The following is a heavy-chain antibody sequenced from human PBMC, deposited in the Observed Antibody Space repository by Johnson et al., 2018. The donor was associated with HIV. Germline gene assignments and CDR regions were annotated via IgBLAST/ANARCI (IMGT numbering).Heavy chain of an antibody. D-gene: IGHD7-27*01. CDR3: TTDPWGSDAFDI. CDR1: GFTFNNAW. CDR2: IKSKTDGGTT. J-gene: IGHJ3*02. Sequence: VQLVESGGGLVKPGGSLRLSCAASGFTFNNAWMSWVRQAPGKGLEWVGRIKSKTDGGTTDYAAPVKGRFTISRDDSKNTLYLQMNSLKTEDTAVYYCTTDPWGSDAFDIWGQGTMVTVSS. V-gene: IGHV3-15*01.